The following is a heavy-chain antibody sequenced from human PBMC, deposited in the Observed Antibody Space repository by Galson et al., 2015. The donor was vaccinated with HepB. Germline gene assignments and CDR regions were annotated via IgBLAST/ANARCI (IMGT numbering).Heavy chain of an antibody. Sequence: SVKVSCKASGYTFTRFGISWVRQAPGQGLEWMGWISGYNDNVNYAQKLQGRFAMAADTSTSTAYMELRSLRSDDTAVYYCARGGMATIGGPTFDSWGQGTLVTVSS. D-gene: IGHD5-24*01. V-gene: IGHV1-18*01. CDR3: ARGGMATIGGPTFDS. J-gene: IGHJ4*02. CDR2: ISGYNDNV. CDR1: GYTFTRFG.